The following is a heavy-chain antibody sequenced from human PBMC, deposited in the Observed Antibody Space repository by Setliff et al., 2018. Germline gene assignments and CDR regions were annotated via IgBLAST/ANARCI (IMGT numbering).Heavy chain of an antibody. CDR2: IYIGGSA. CDR1: GGSISSYY. D-gene: IGHD6-19*01. V-gene: IGHV4-4*07. J-gene: IGHJ6*03. CDR3: AREQWLDPPGYYYMDV. Sequence: PSETLSLTCTVSGGSISSYYWSWIRQPAGKGLEWIGHIYIGGSANYNHSLKSRVTMSIDTSKNQFSLKLNSVTAADMAVYYCAREQWLDPPGYYYMDVWAKGTTVTVS.